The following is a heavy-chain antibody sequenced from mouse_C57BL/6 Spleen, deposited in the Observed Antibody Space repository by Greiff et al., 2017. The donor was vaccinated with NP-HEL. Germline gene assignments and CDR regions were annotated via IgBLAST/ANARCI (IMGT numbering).Heavy chain of an antibody. CDR1: GYTFTSYW. CDR3: ARESKEAMDY. J-gene: IGHJ4*01. V-gene: IGHV1-59*01. Sequence: QVQLQQPGAELVRPGTSVKLSCKASGYTFTSYWMHWVKQRPGQGLEWIGVIDPSDSYTNYNQKFKGKATLTVDTSSSTAYMQLSSLTSEDSAVYYCARESKEAMDYWGQGTSVTVSS. CDR2: IDPSDSYT. D-gene: IGHD2-5*01.